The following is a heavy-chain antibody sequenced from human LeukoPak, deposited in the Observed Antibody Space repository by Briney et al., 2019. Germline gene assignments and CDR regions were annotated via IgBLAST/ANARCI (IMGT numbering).Heavy chain of an antibody. V-gene: IGHV3-74*01. CDR1: GFTFSSYW. J-gene: IGHJ4*02. CDR3: AKRAAGPTYYFEY. D-gene: IGHD6-13*01. Sequence: GGSLRLSCAASGFTFSSYWMHWVRQAPGKGLVWVSRINTDGSSTSYADSVKGRFTISRDNAKNTLYLQMNSLRAEDAALYYCAKRAAGPTYYFEYWGQGTLVTVSS. CDR2: INTDGSST.